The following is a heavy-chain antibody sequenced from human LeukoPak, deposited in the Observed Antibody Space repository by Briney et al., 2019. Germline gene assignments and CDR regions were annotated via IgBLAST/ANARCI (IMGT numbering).Heavy chain of an antibody. CDR2: IDYSGRT. CDR1: GDSISSNNYY. Sequence: PSETLSLTCSVSGDSISSNNYYWGWIRQPPGKGLEWIGSIDYSGRTFYNPSLKSRVTISVDTSKNQFSLKLSSVTAADTAVYYCARAPGSYGDYSFNWFDPWGQGTLVTVSS. D-gene: IGHD4-17*01. J-gene: IGHJ5*02. V-gene: IGHV4-39*07. CDR3: ARAPGSYGDYSFNWFDP.